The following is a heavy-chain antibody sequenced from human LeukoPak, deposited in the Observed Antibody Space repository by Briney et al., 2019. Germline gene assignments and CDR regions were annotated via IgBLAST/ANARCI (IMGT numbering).Heavy chain of an antibody. CDR1: GFIFSHYG. J-gene: IGHJ4*02. CDR2: ITSRSTT. V-gene: IGHV3-23*01. CDR3: AKDGNRARFED. Sequence: GGSLRLSCAASGFIFSHYGMNWVRQAPGKGLEWVSGITSRSTTYYADSVKGRFTISRDNSKDMVWLQINSPTAEDTATYYCAKDGNRARFEDLGQGTLVTVS. D-gene: IGHD1-14*01.